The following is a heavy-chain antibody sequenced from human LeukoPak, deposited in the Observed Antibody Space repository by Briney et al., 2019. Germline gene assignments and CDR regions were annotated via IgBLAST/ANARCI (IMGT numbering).Heavy chain of an antibody. CDR2: INPSGGST. V-gene: IGHV1-46*01. J-gene: IGHJ6*02. CDR3: ARVRALVRGVLTGTDYYGMDV. Sequence: ASVTVSCKASGYTFTGYYMHWVRQAPGQGLEWMGIINPSGGSTSYAQKFQGRVTMTRDTSTSTVYMELSSLRSEDTAVYYCARVRALVRGVLTGTDYYGMDVWGQGTTVTVSS. D-gene: IGHD3-10*01. CDR1: GYTFTGYY.